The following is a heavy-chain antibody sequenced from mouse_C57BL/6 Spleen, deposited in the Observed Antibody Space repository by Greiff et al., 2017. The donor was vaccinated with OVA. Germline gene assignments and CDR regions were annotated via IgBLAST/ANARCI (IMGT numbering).Heavy chain of an antibody. D-gene: IGHD1-2*01. CDR2: INPNNGGT. Sequence: EVQLQQSGPELVKPGASVKIPCKASGYTFTDYNMDWVKQSHGKSLELIGAINPNNGGTIYNQKFKGKATLTVDKSSSTAYMELRSLTSEDTAVYYCARWAATLYAMDYWGQGTSVTGSS. CDR3: ARWAATLYAMDY. V-gene: IGHV1-18*01. CDR1: GYTFTDYN. J-gene: IGHJ4*01.